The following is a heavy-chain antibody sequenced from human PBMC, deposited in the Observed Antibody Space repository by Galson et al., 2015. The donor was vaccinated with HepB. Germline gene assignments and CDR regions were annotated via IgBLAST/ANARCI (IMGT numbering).Heavy chain of an antibody. CDR1: GFTFSRYA. CDR3: AKDGIMVSNNPYQLHF. V-gene: IGHV3-23*01. Sequence: SLRLSCAASGFTFSRYAMTWVRQAPGKGLEWISSIASNGGRTFYTNSVKGRFTISRDNSRNTVVLQLSSLRPEDTAVYYCAKDGIMVSNNPYQLHFWGQGTLDSVSS. D-gene: IGHD2-8*01. J-gene: IGHJ4*02. CDR2: IASNGGRT.